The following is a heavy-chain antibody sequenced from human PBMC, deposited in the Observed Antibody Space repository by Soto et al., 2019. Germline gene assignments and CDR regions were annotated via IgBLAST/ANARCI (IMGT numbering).Heavy chain of an antibody. CDR1: GYRFTRNL. V-gene: IGHV5-10-1*01. Sequence: QALKISCTGSGYRFTRNLSSCVRPMPGKGLEWMGRIDPSDSYTSYSPSFQGHVTISADKSISTAYLQWSSLKASDTAMYYCATDSGYDQGRVHWGQGNLVTVSS. J-gene: IGHJ4*02. CDR2: IDPSDSYT. D-gene: IGHD5-12*01. CDR3: ATDSGYDQGRVH.